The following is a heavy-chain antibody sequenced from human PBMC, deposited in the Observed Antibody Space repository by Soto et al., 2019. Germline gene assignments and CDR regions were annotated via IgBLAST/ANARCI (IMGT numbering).Heavy chain of an antibody. Sequence: APVKVPCQSSGYTFTIYDINWVRQATGQGLEWMGWMNPNSGNTGYAQKFQGRVTMTRNTSISTAYMELSSLRSEDTAVYYCARVLSWASYYDFWSGYYNYYYYGMDVWGQGTTVTVSS. J-gene: IGHJ6*02. D-gene: IGHD3-3*01. V-gene: IGHV1-8*01. CDR2: MNPNSGNT. CDR1: GYTFTIYD. CDR3: ARVLSWASYYDFWSGYYNYYYYGMDV.